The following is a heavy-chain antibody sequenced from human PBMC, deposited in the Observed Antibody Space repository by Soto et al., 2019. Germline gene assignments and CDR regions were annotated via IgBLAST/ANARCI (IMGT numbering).Heavy chain of an antibody. D-gene: IGHD3-10*01. CDR3: ARAVFSWFLYIDF. Sequence: QLQLQESGSGLVKALQTLSLTCGISGDSISSRGFTWTWIRQPPGKGLEWIGYIYPSGAAYYNPSLKSLVSISVEASKNWLSLYVKSWPAADMAVYHCARAVFSWFLYIDFWGQGTTVTGSS. J-gene: IGHJ6*03. CDR1: GDSISSRGFT. CDR2: IYPSGAA. V-gene: IGHV4-30-2*01.